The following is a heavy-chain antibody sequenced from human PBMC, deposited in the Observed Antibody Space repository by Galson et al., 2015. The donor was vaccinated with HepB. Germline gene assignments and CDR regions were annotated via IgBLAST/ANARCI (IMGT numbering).Heavy chain of an antibody. V-gene: IGHV4-4*07. CDR1: GGSISSYY. J-gene: IGHJ4*02. CDR3: ARAYDSSGYFPQPFDY. D-gene: IGHD3-22*01. Sequence: ETLSLTCTVSGGSISSYYWSWIQQPAGKGLEWIGRIYTSGSTNYNPSLKSRVTMSVDTSKNQFSLKLSSVTAADTAVYYCARAYDSSGYFPQPFDYWGQGTLVTVSS. CDR2: IYTSGST.